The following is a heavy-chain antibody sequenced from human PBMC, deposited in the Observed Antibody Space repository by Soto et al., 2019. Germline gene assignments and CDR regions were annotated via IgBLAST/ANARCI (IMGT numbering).Heavy chain of an antibody. Sequence: PGGSLRLSCAASGFTFSSYTIHWVRQAPGKGLEWVAVISHDGSHKYYAEFVKGRFTISRDNSKNTVYLQTNSLRAEDTAVYYCARAPAPDYGGVGDYWGQGXLVTVYS. CDR1: GFTFSSYT. J-gene: IGHJ4*02. V-gene: IGHV3-30-3*01. CDR2: ISHDGSHK. D-gene: IGHD4-17*01. CDR3: ARAPAPDYGGVGDY.